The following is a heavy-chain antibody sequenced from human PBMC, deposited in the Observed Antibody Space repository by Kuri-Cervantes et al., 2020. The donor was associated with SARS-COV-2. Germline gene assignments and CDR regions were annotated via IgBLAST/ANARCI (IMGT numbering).Heavy chain of an antibody. V-gene: IGHV3-30-3*01. CDR2: LSNDGDNQ. CDR1: GFSFSDYP. D-gene: IGHD3-22*01. J-gene: IGHJ4*02. Sequence: GESLKISCVASGFSFSDYPFHWVRQAPGKGLEWVAGLSNDGDNQYYADSVKGRFTISRDNSKNTLFLQMNGLRTEDMAVYYCARDRLDFHSSGHFDHWGQGTLVTVSS. CDR3: ARDRLDFHSSGHFDH.